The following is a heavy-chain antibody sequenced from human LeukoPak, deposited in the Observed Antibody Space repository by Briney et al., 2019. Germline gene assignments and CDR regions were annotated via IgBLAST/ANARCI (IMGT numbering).Heavy chain of an antibody. V-gene: IGHV3-15*01. CDR3: TTVGSSWGFDY. J-gene: IGHJ4*02. CDR2: VKSKTDGGTT. D-gene: IGHD6-13*01. Sequence: PGGSLRLSCAASGFTFSSYAMSWVRQAPGKGLEWVGRVKSKTDGGTTDYAAPVKGRFTMSRDDLKNTLYLQMNSLETEDTAVYYCTTVGSSWGFDYWGQGTLVTVSS. CDR1: GFTFSSYA.